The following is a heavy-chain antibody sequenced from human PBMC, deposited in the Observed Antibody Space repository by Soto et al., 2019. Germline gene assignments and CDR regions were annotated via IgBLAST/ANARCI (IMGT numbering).Heavy chain of an antibody. CDR3: GRDRSPFYDFWGGTGGGMDV. D-gene: IGHD3-3*01. V-gene: IGHV4-59*01. Sequence: SETLSLTCTVSGGSISSYYWSWIRQPPGKGLEWIGYIYYSGSTNYNPSLKSRVTISVDTSKNQFSLKLSSVTAADTAVYYCGRDRSPFYDFWGGTGGGMDVWGQGTTVTVSS. CDR2: IYYSGST. J-gene: IGHJ6*02. CDR1: GGSISSYY.